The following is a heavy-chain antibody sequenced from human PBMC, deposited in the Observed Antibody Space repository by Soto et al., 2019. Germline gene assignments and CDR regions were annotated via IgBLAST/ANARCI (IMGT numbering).Heavy chain of an antibody. CDR1: GFTFSSYA. CDR2: IGAGGVST. J-gene: IGHJ6*02. D-gene: IGHD6-19*01. Sequence: GGSLRLSCAASGFTFSSYAMSWVRQAPGKGLEWVSAIGAGGVSTYYADSVKGRFTISRDNSKSTLYLQMNSLRAEDTAVYYCAKDPSSSGWYEDYYYGMDVWGQGTTVTVSS. V-gene: IGHV3-23*01. CDR3: AKDPSSSGWYEDYYYGMDV.